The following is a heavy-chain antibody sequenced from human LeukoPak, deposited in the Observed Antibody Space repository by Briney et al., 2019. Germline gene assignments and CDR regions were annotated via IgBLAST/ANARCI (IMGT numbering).Heavy chain of an antibody. V-gene: IGHV4-59*12. CDR2: IYYSGST. CDR1: GGSISSYY. CDR3: ARDNGGGWGSYPDY. Sequence: SETLSLTCTVSGGSISSYYWSWIRQPPGKGLEWIGYIYYSGSTNYNPSLKSRVTISVDTSKNQFSLKLSSVTAADTAVYYCARDNGGGWGSYPDYWGQGTLVTVSS. J-gene: IGHJ4*02. D-gene: IGHD1-26*01.